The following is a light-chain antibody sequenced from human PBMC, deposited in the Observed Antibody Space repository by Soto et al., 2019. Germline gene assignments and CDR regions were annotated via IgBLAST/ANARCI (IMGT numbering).Light chain of an antibody. CDR2: DVS. Sequence: ILLPQSPATLSWSPGKRATLSCRASQNISSYLIWYQQKPGQAPRLLIYDVSNRATGIPARSSGSGSGTDFSLTISSLEPEDFAVYYCQQRTHWPRTFGQGTKVDIK. CDR1: QNISSY. J-gene: IGKJ1*01. V-gene: IGKV3-11*01. CDR3: QQRTHWPRT.